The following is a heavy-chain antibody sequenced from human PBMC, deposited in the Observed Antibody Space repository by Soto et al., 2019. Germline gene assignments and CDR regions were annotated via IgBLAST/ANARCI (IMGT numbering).Heavy chain of an antibody. CDR3: AVPTSGSYHHAVRY. D-gene: IGHD1-26*01. CDR2: IIPIFGTA. J-gene: IGHJ4*02. Sequence: SVKVSCKASGGTFSSYAISWVRQAPGQGLEWMGGIIPIFGTANYAQKFQGRVTITADESTSTAYMELRSLRPDDTAVYYCAVPTSGSYHHAVRYWGQGTLVTVSS. V-gene: IGHV1-69*13. CDR1: GGTFSSYA.